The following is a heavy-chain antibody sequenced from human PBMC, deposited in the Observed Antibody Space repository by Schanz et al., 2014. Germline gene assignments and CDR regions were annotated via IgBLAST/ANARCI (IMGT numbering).Heavy chain of an antibody. J-gene: IGHJ4*02. V-gene: IGHV3-11*05. Sequence: QVQLVESGGGLVKPGGSLRLSCAASGFTFSDYYMSGIRQAPGKGLEWVSYISGTTTYTNYADSVKGRFTISRDNAKNSLYLQMNSLRAEDTAVYYCAKDPSHGDYDYYFDYWRQGTLVTGSS. CDR1: GFTFSDYY. D-gene: IGHD3-22*01. CDR2: ISGTTTYT. CDR3: AKDPSHGDYDYYFDY.